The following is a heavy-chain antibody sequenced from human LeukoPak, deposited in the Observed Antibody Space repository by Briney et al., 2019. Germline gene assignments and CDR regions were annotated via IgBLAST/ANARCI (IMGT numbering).Heavy chain of an antibody. CDR3: ARGSHYDFWSGYYVNYYYYYGMDV. D-gene: IGHD3-3*01. CDR1: GGSISSYY. V-gene: IGHV4-59*01. Sequence: SETLSLTCTVSGGSISSYYWSWIRQPPGKGLDWIGYIYYSGSTNYNPSLKSRVTISVGTSKNQFSLKLSSVTAADTAVYYCARGSHYDFWSGYYVNYYYYYGMDVWGQGTTVTVSS. CDR2: IYYSGST. J-gene: IGHJ6*02.